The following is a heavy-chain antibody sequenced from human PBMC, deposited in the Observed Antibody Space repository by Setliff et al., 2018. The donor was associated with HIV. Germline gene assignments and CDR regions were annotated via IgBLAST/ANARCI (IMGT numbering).Heavy chain of an antibody. CDR1: GFTFSRHA. CDR2: IAGNAINT. J-gene: IGHJ3*02. CDR3: AKGFYYDTGDGRVRAFDI. D-gene: IGHD3-22*01. V-gene: IGHV3-23*01. Sequence: GGSLRLSCTASGFTFSRHAMNWVRQAPGKGLEWVSTIAGNAINTYHADSVKGRFTISRDNSKNTLSLQMSSLRAEDTAVYFCAKGFYYDTGDGRVRAFDIWGQGTMVTVSS.